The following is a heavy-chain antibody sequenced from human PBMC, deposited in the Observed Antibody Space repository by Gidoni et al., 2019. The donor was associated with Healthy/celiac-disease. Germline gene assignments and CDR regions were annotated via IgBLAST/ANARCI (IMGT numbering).Heavy chain of an antibody. J-gene: IGHJ5*02. V-gene: IGHV4-34*01. Sequence: QVQLQQWGAGLLKPSETLSLTCAVYGGSFSGYYWRWIRQPPGKGLEWIGEINHSGSTNYNPSLKSRVSISLDTSKNQFSLKLSSVTAADTAVYYCARGRRVTMVRQNWFDPWGQGTLVTVSS. CDR1: GGSFSGYY. CDR2: INHSGST. D-gene: IGHD3-10*01. CDR3: ARGRRVTMVRQNWFDP.